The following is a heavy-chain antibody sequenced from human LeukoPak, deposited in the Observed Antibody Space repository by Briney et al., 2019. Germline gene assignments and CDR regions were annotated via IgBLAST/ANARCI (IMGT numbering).Heavy chain of an antibody. D-gene: IGHD3-22*01. V-gene: IGHV3-23*01. CDR1: GFTFSSYA. Sequence: PGGSLRLSCAASGFTFSSYAMSWVRQAPGKGLEWVSAISGSGGSTYYADSVKGRFTISRDNSKSTLYLQMNSLRAEDTAVYYCAKDYYYDSSGYYYYYGMDVWGQGTSVTVS. CDR2: ISGSGGST. CDR3: AKDYYYDSSGYYYYYGMDV. J-gene: IGHJ6*02.